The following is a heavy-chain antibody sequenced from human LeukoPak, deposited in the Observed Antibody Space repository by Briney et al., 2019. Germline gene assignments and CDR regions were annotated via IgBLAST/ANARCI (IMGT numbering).Heavy chain of an antibody. J-gene: IGHJ6*03. CDR2: INTNTGNP. D-gene: IGHD4-11*01. Sequence: VASVKVSCKASGYTFTSYAMNWVRQAPGQGLEWMGWINTNTGNPTYAQGFTGRFVFSLDTSVSTAYLQISSLKAEDTAVYYCARATVTDNYYYYYMDVWGKGTTVTVSS. CDR1: GYTFTSYA. V-gene: IGHV7-4-1*02. CDR3: ARATVTDNYYYYYMDV.